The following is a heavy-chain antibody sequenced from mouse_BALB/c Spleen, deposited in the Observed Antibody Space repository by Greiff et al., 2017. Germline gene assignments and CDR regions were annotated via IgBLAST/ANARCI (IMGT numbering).Heavy chain of an antibody. V-gene: IGHV5-6-5*01. CDR1: GFTFSSYA. CDR2: ISSGGST. D-gene: IGHD1-1*01. CDR3: ARGYYGSSFLYAMDY. Sequence: DVMLVESGGGLVKPGGSLKLSCAASGFTFSSYAMSWVRQTPEKRLEWVASISSGGSTYYPDSVKGRFTISRDNARNILYLQMSSLRSEDTAMYYCARGYYGSSFLYAMDYWGQGTSVTVSS. J-gene: IGHJ4*01.